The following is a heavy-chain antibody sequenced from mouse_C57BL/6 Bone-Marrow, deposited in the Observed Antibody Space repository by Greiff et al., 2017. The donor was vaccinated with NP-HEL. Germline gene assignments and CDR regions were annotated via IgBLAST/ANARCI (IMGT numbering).Heavy chain of an antibody. CDR2: IDPSDSYT. J-gene: IGHJ3*01. CDR3: ARSPWGSWFAY. V-gene: IGHV1-50*01. Sequence: QVQLQHPGAELVKPGASVKLSCKASGYTFTSYWMQWVQQRPGQGLEWIGEIDPSDSYTNYNQKFKGKATLTVDTSSSTAYMQLSSLTSEDSAVYYCARSPWGSWFAYWGQGTLVTVSA. CDR1: GYTFTSYW.